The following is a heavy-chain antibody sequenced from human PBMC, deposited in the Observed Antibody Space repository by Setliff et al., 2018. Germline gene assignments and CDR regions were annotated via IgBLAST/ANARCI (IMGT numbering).Heavy chain of an antibody. D-gene: IGHD4-17*01. CDR1: GYTFTSYG. CDR2: ISPYNSNT. V-gene: IGHV1-18*01. CDR3: ARIDYGGNSVYFDY. Sequence: ASVKVSCKASGYTFTSYGINWVRQAPGQGLEWMGWISPYNSNTLYAQKFQGRVTMTTDTSTNTAYMELRSLRSDDTAMYYCARIDYGGNSVYFDYWGQGTLVTVS. J-gene: IGHJ4*02.